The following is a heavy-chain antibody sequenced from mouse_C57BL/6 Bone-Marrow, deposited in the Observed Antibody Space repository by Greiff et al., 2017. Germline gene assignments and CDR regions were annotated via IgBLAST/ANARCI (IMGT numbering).Heavy chain of an antibody. CDR1: GYTFTSYW. J-gene: IGHJ2*01. D-gene: IGHD1-1*01. V-gene: IGHV1-55*01. Sequence: QVQLQQPGAEFVKPGASVKLSCKASGYTFTSYWITWVKQRPGQGLEWIGDIYPGSGCTNYNEKVKSKATLTVDTTTSTAYMQLSSLTSEDSAVYCCARSGTVVFDYWGQGTTLTVSS. CDR3: ARSGTVVFDY. CDR2: IYPGSGCT.